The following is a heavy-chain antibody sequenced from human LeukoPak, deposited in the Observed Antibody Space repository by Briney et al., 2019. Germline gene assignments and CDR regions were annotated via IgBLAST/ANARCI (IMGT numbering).Heavy chain of an antibody. D-gene: IGHD3-16*02. CDR2: IYYSGST. J-gene: IGHJ4*02. CDR3: ARDDYDYVWGSYRYLGY. CDR1: GGSISSGGYY. Sequence: SETLSLTCTVSGGSISSGGYYWSWIRQHPGKGLEWIGYIYYSGSTYYNPSLKSRVTISVDTSKNQFSLKLSSVTAADTAVYYCARDDYDYVWGSYRYLGYWGQGTLVTVSS. V-gene: IGHV4-31*03.